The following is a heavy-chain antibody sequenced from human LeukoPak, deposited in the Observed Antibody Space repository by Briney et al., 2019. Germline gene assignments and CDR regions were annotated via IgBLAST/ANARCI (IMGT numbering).Heavy chain of an antibody. CDR1: GFTFSRFW. J-gene: IGHJ6*02. CDR3: ARDAGYFDWPYGMDV. CDR2: MKEDGSVT. D-gene: IGHD3-9*01. V-gene: IGHV3-7*01. Sequence: GGSLRLSCAVSGFTFSRFWMTWVRQAPGKGLEWVANMKEDGSVTYYMDAVKGRFTISRDNAKNSLYLQMNSLRVEDTAVYYCARDAGYFDWPYGMDVWGQGTTVTVSS.